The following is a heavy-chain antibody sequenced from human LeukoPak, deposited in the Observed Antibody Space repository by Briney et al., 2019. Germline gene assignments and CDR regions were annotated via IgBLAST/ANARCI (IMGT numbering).Heavy chain of an antibody. Sequence: SETLSLTCTVSGGSINNYYWSWIRQPPGKGLEWIGYIYCRGSTNYNPSLKSRVTFSVDTSKNQFSLKLNSVTAADAAVYYCARHGQQRAVVTPLYYFDYCGRGTLVTVSS. CDR1: GGSINNYY. CDR3: ARHGQQRAVVTPLYYFDY. CDR2: IYCRGST. V-gene: IGHV4-59*08. J-gene: IGHJ4*02. D-gene: IGHD5-18*01.